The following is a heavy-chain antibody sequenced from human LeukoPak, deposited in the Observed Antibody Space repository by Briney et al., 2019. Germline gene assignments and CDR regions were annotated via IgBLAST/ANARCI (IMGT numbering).Heavy chain of an antibody. D-gene: IGHD2-2*01. V-gene: IGHV1-69*05. CDR1: GGTFSSYA. Sequence: SVKVSCKASGGTFSSYAISWVRQAHGQGLEWMGGIIPIFGTANYAQKFQGRVTITTDESTSTAYMELSSLRSEDTAVYYCARGSPRADGLLSPQDAFDIWGQGTMVTVSS. CDR2: IIPIFGTA. J-gene: IGHJ3*02. CDR3: ARGSPRADGLLSPQDAFDI.